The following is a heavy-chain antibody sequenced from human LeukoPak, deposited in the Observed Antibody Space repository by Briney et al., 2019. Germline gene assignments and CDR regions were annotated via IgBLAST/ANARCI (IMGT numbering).Heavy chain of an antibody. V-gene: IGHV3-73*01. J-gene: IGHJ4*02. D-gene: IGHD1-26*01. CDR2: IASKGKNYAT. CDR1: GFTFGASA. CDR3: SRSGGDGATGE. Sequence: GGSLKLSCATSGFTFGASAINWVRQASGKGLEWVGRIASKGKNYATEYAASVKGRFTIPRDDSKNTAYLQMNSLKTEDTAVYYCSRSGGDGATGEWGQGTLVTVSS.